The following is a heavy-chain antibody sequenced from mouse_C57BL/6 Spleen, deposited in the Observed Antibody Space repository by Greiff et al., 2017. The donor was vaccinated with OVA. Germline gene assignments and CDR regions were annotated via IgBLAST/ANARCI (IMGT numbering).Heavy chain of an antibody. CDR2: ISDGGSYT. Sequence: EVKLVESGGGLVKPGGSLKLSCAASGFTFSSYAMSWVRQTPEKRLEWVATISDGGSYTYYPDNVKGRFTISRDNAKNNLYLQMSHLKSEDTAMYYCARDLYGSSYVGAMDYWGQGTSVTVSS. CDR1: GFTFSSYA. CDR3: ARDLYGSSYVGAMDY. V-gene: IGHV5-4*01. J-gene: IGHJ4*01. D-gene: IGHD1-1*01.